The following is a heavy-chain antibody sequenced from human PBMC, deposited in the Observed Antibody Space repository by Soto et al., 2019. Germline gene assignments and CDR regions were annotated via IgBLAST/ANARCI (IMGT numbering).Heavy chain of an antibody. CDR3: ARDLEYYYDSSGYNHDAFDI. J-gene: IGHJ3*02. V-gene: IGHV3-11*01. Sequence: GSLRRSCAASGFTFSDYYMSWIRRAPGKGLEWVSYISSSGSTIYYADSVKGRFTISRDNAKNSLYLQLNSLRAADTAVYYCARDLEYYYDSSGYNHDAFDIWGQGTMVTV. D-gene: IGHD3-22*01. CDR2: ISSSGSTI. CDR1: GFTFSDYY.